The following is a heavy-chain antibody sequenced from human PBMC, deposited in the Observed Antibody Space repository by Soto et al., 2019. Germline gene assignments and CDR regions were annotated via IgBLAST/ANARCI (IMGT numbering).Heavy chain of an antibody. D-gene: IGHD5-12*01. J-gene: IGHJ3*02. V-gene: IGHV2-5*02. CDR1: GFSLSRSGVG. CDR3: AHRSGYVRAFDI. CDR2: IYWDDDK. Sequence: QITLKESGPTLVKPTQPLTLTCTISGFSLSRSGVGVGWIRQPPGKAPEWLAPIYWDDDKRYSPSLNRRLTITKDTSKDQVVLTMTNVDPVDTATYYCAHRSGYVRAFDIWGQGTMVTVSS.